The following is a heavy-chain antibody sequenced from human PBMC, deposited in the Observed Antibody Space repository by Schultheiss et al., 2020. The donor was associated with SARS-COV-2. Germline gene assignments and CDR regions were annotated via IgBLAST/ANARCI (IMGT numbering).Heavy chain of an antibody. D-gene: IGHD5-18*01. CDR2: INHSGST. CDR1: GGSFSGYY. Sequence: SETLSLTCAVYGGSFSGYYWNWIRQPPGKGLEWIGEINHSGSTNDNPSLKSRVTISVDTSKNQFSLKLSSVTAADTAVYYCARGRARRGFSYVYYMGVGDFDYWGQGTLVTVSS. V-gene: IGHV4-34*01. J-gene: IGHJ4*02. CDR3: ARGRARRGFSYVYYMGVGDFDY.